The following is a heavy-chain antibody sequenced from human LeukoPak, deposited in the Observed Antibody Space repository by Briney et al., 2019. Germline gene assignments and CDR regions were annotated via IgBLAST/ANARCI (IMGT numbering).Heavy chain of an antibody. CDR1: GYTFTSYG. CDR2: FSPYNGNT. CDR3: ARVLSREGYFDY. Sequence: GASVKVSCKASGYTFTSYGISWVRQAPGQGLEWMGWFSPYNGNTNYAQKLQGRVTMTTDTSTSTAYVELRSLSSDDTAVYYCARVLSREGYFDYWGQGTLVTVSS. J-gene: IGHJ4*02. D-gene: IGHD5-24*01. V-gene: IGHV1-18*01.